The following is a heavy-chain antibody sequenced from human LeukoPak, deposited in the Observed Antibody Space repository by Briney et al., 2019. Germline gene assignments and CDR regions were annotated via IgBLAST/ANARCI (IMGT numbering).Heavy chain of an antibody. D-gene: IGHD2-21*02. J-gene: IGHJ4*02. CDR2: INGSGGGT. Sequence: GGSLRLSCTASGFSFNTFGMYWVRQAPGKGLEWVSAINGSGGGTYYADSVKGRFTISRDNSKNTLYLQMNSLRAEDMAVYYCARGVVTYYFDYWGQGTLVTVSS. CDR1: GFSFNTFG. V-gene: IGHV3-23*01. CDR3: ARGVVTYYFDY.